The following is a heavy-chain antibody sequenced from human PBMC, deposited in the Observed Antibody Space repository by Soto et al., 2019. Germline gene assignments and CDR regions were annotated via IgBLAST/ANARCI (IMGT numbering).Heavy chain of an antibody. CDR3: ATRVTTRNGLDP. V-gene: IGHV1-46*01. J-gene: IGHJ5*02. CDR2: INPSGGRT. Sequence: QVQLVQSGAEVRKPGASVKVSCKASGYNFSNYFIHWIRQAPGQGLEWLGEINPSGGRTTCLQRFPDRITMASDASTTSVYVELTALTSDDTAVYYWATRVTTRNGLDPWCQGARVIVSS. CDR1: GYNFSNYF. D-gene: IGHD4-4*01.